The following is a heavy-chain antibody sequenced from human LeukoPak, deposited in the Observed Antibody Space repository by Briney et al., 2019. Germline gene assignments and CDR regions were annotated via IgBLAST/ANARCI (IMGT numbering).Heavy chain of an antibody. CDR2: ISGSGGST. CDR3: ARDYSSSWFYYFDY. CDR1: GFTFSSYA. Sequence: GGSLRLSCAASGFTFSSYAMSWVRQAPGKGLEWVSAISGSGGSTYYADSVKGRFTISRDNSKNTLYLQMNSLRAEDTAVYYCARDYSSSWFYYFDYWGQGTLVTVSS. D-gene: IGHD6-13*01. J-gene: IGHJ4*02. V-gene: IGHV3-23*01.